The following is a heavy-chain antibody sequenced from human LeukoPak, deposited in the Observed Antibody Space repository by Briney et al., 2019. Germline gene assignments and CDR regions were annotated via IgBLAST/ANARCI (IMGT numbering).Heavy chain of an antibody. CDR3: AREGSYSNIHH. D-gene: IGHD4-11*01. J-gene: IGHJ5*02. CDR2: ISGGGGNT. V-gene: IGHV3-23*01. Sequence: PGGSLRLSCAASGFTFSRFAMSWVRQAPGKGPEWVSGISGGGGNTYYADSVKGRFTISRDDSKNTLFLQMNSLRVEDTAVYYCAREGSYSNIHHWGQGTLVTVSS. CDR1: GFTFSRFA.